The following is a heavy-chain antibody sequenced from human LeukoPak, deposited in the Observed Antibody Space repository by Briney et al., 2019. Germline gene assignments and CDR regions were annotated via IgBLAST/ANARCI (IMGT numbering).Heavy chain of an antibody. D-gene: IGHD3-10*01. Sequence: SETLSLTCTVSGGSISSFYYTWIRQPPGKGLEWIGYIDSSGITNYNSSLNSRVTISLDTSQNQFSLKLSSVTAADTAVYYCARQERGVIDYWGQGTLVTVSS. CDR2: IDSSGIT. V-gene: IGHV4-59*08. CDR3: ARQERGVIDY. J-gene: IGHJ4*02. CDR1: GGSISSFY.